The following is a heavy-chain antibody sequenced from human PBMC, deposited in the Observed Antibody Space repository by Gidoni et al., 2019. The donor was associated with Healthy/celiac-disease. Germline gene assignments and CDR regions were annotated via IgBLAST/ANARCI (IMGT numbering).Heavy chain of an antibody. CDR3: ARAETGGVGMDV. Sequence: EVQLVESGGGLVKPGGSLRLSCAASGFTFSSYSMNWVRQAPGKGLEWFSSISSSSSYIYYADSVKGRFIISRDNAKNSLYLQMNSLRAEDTAVYYCARAETGGVGMDVWGQGTTVTVSS. CDR1: GFTFSSYS. J-gene: IGHJ6*02. V-gene: IGHV3-21*01. CDR2: ISSSSSYI. D-gene: IGHD3-16*01.